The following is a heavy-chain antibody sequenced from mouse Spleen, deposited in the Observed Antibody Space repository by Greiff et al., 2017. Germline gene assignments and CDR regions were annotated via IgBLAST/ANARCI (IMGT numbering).Heavy chain of an antibody. J-gene: IGHJ4*01. CDR2: IWSGGST. CDR1: GFSLTSYG. Sequence: QVQLKESGPGLVQPSQSLSITCTVSGFSLTSYGVHWVRQSPGKGLEWLGVIWSGGSTDYNAAFISRLSISKDNSKSQVFFKMNSLQANDTAIYYCARYGNYDAMDYWGQGTSVTVSS. V-gene: IGHV2-2*02. CDR3: ARYGNYDAMDY. D-gene: IGHD2-1*01.